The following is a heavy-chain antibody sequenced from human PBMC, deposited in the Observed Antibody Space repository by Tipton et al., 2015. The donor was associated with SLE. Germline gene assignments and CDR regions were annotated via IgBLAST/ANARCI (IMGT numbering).Heavy chain of an antibody. D-gene: IGHD2-2*01. CDR2: INSDGRST. V-gene: IGHV3-74*01. CDR1: GFTFSSYW. CDR3: ARKIGSTGCTSLDD. J-gene: IGHJ4*02. Sequence: GSLRLSCAASGFTFSSYWMHWVRQAPGKGLVWVSRINSDGRSTSYADSVKGRFTISRDNAKNTLYLQMNSLRAEDTAVYYCARKIGSTGCTSLDDWGQGTLVTVSS.